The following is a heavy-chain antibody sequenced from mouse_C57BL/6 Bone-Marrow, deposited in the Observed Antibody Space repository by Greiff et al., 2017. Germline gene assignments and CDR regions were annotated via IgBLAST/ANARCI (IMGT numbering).Heavy chain of an antibody. CDR3: TRELGLDFDV. CDR2: IDPETGGT. J-gene: IGHJ1*03. V-gene: IGHV1-15*01. CDR1: GYTFTDYE. D-gene: IGHD4-1*01. Sequence: QVQLQQSGAELVRPGASVTLSCKASGYTFTDYEMHWVKQTPVHGLEWIGAIDPETGGTAYNQKFKGKAILTADKSSSTAYMELRSLTSEDSAVYYCTRELGLDFDVWGTGTTVTVSS.